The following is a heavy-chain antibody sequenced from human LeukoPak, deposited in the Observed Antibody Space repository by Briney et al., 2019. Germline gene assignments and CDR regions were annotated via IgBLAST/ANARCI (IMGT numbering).Heavy chain of an antibody. Sequence: SETLSLTCTVSGGSISSYYWSWIRQPPGKGLEWIGYIYYSGSTNYNPSLKSRVTISVDTSKNQFSLKLSSVAAADTAVYYCARTVFGVVINYYHYYMDVWGKGTTVTVSS. CDR3: ARTVFGVVINYYHYYMDV. CDR1: GGSISSYY. CDR2: IYYSGST. J-gene: IGHJ6*03. V-gene: IGHV4-59*01. D-gene: IGHD3-3*01.